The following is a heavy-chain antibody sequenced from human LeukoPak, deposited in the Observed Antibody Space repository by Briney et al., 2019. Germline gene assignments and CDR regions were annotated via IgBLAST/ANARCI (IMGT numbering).Heavy chain of an antibody. Sequence: GGSLRLSCAASGFTFSSYAMHWVRQAPGKGLEWVAVISYDGSNKYYADSVKGRFTISRDNSKNTLYLQMNSLRAEDTAVYYCASRNDSSGYTDYWGQGTLVTVSS. CDR2: ISYDGSNK. D-gene: IGHD3-22*01. CDR1: GFTFSSYA. J-gene: IGHJ4*02. CDR3: ASRNDSSGYTDY. V-gene: IGHV3-30*04.